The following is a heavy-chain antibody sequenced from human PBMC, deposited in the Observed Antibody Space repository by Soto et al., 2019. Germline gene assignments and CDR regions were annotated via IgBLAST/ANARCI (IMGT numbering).Heavy chain of an antibody. Sequence: QVQLVQSGAEVKKPGASVKVSCKASGYTFTSYGISWVRQAPGQGLEWMGWISAYNGNTNYAQKLQGRVTMTTDTTTSTAYMELRSPRSDDTAVYYCARGRGFWSGYSTDDDAFDIWGQGTMVTVSS. J-gene: IGHJ3*02. CDR1: GYTFTSYG. D-gene: IGHD3-3*01. CDR3: ARGRGFWSGYSTDDDAFDI. V-gene: IGHV1-18*01. CDR2: ISAYNGNT.